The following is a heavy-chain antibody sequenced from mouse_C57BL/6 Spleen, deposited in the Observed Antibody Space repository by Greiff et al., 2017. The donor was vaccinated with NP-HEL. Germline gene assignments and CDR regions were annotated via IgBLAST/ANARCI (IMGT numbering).Heavy chain of an antibody. Sequence: EVKLVESGGGLVKPGGSLKLSCAASGFTFSSYTMSWVRQTPEKRLEWVATISGGGGNTYYPDSVKGRFTISRDNAKNTLYLQMSSLRSEDTALYYCARHHYYGSSYWYFDVWGTGTTVTVSS. CDR1: GFTFSSYT. CDR2: ISGGGGNT. D-gene: IGHD1-1*01. V-gene: IGHV5-9*01. CDR3: ARHHYYGSSYWYFDV. J-gene: IGHJ1*03.